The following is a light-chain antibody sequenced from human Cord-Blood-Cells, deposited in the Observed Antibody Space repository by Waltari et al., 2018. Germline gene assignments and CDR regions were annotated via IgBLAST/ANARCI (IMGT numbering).Light chain of an antibody. CDR2: GAS. CDR1: QSVSSN. J-gene: IGKJ1*01. V-gene: IGKV3-15*01. CDR3: QQYNNWWT. Sequence: ETVMPQSPPTLTVPPGERATLSCRASQSVSSNLAWYQQKPGQAPRLLIYGASTRATGIPARFSGSGSGTEFTLTISSLQSEDFAVYYCQQYNNWWTFGQGTKVEIK.